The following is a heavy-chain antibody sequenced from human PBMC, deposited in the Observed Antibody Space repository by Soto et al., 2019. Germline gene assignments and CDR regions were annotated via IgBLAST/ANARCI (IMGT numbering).Heavy chain of an antibody. CDR3: ARVQSGYDFAY. CDR2: ISANNANT. D-gene: IGHD5-12*01. J-gene: IGHJ4*02. CDR1: GYTFTSYG. V-gene: IGHV1-18*01. Sequence: QVQLVQSGAEVKKPGASVKVSCKASGYTFTSYGINWVRQAPGQGLEWMGWISANNANTHYAQKFQGRVTMTTEPSTSTAYMELRSLRSDDTAVYYCARVQSGYDFAYWGQGPLVTVSS.